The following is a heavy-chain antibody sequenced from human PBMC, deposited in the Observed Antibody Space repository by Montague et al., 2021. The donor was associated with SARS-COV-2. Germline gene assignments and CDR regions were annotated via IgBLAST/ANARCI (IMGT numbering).Heavy chain of an antibody. CDR2: IWYDGSNQ. J-gene: IGHJ6*02. CDR1: GFTVSSYD. V-gene: IGHV3-33*08. CDR3: AREYSAPRWFGEYNRYGMDV. Sequence: SLRLSCAASGFTVSSYDMHWVRQAPGKGLEWVAVIWYDGSNQYYXDSVKGRFTISRDNSKNTLYLQMNSLRAEDTAVYYCAREYSAPRWFGEYNRYGMDVWGQGTTVTVSS. D-gene: IGHD3-10*01.